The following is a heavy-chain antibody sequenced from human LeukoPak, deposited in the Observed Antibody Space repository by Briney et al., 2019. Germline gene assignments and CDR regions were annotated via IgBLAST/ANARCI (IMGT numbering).Heavy chain of an antibody. CDR3: ARVDIVVVPAASYYMDV. D-gene: IGHD2-2*01. CDR1: GGSISSSSYY. J-gene: IGHJ6*03. Sequence: SETLSLTCTVSGGSISSSSYYWGWIRQPPGKGLEWIGSIYYSGSAYYNPSLKSRVTISVDTSKNQFSLKLSSVTAADTAVYYCARVDIVVVPAASYYMDVWGKGTTVTVCS. CDR2: IYYSGSA. V-gene: IGHV4-39*07.